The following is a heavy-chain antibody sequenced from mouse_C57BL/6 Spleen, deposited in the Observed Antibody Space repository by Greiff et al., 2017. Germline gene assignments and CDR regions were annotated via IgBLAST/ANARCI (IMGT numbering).Heavy chain of an antibody. CDR3: ARPAVPLYYFDY. CDR1: GYTFTDYN. Sequence: VQLKESGPELVKPGASVKMSCKASGYTFTDYNMHWVKQSHGKSLEWIGYINPNNGGTSYNQKFKGKATLTVNKSSSTAYMELRSLTSEDSAVYYCARPAVPLYYFDYWGQGTTLTVSS. CDR2: INPNNGGT. J-gene: IGHJ2*01. V-gene: IGHV1-22*01.